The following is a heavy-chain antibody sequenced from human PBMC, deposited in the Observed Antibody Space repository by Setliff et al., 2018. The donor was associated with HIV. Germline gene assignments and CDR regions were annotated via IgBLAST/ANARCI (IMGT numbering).Heavy chain of an antibody. Sequence: GESLKISCKGSGYSFTNYWIGWVRQMPGKGLEWMGIIYPGDSDTRYSPSFQGQVTISADKSISTAYLQWSSLKASDTAMYYCARLSGLYYYDSSGYYYGHYFDYWGRGTLVTVS. CDR3: ARLSGLYYYDSSGYYYGHYFDY. J-gene: IGHJ4*02. CDR1: GYSFTNYW. CDR2: IYPGDSDT. V-gene: IGHV5-51*01. D-gene: IGHD3-22*01.